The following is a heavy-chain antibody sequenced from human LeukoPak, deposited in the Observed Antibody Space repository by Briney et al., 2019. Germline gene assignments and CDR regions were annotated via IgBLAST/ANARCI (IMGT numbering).Heavy chain of an antibody. CDR3: ARDPYNGYYGDDYYYYMDV. D-gene: IGHD4-17*01. V-gene: IGHV3-23*01. CDR1: RFTFSSYA. Sequence: GGSLRLSCAASRFTFSSYAMSWVRQAPGKGLEWVSGISGSGGSTDYADSVKGRFTISRDNSKNTLYLQMNSLRAEDTAVYYCARDPYNGYYGDDYYYYMDVWGKGTTVTISS. CDR2: ISGSGGST. J-gene: IGHJ6*03.